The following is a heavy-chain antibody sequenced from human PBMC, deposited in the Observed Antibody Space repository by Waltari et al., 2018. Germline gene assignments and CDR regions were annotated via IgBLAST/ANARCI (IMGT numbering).Heavy chain of an antibody. D-gene: IGHD3-16*01. V-gene: IGHV1-69*05. J-gene: IGHJ4*02. Sequence: QVQLVQSGAEVKKPGSSVKVSCKASGGTFSSYAISWVRQAPGQGLEWVGWIIPIFGTANYAQKVQGRVRITTDESTSTAYMAPSSLRSEDTAVYYWARVEEKGAFDYWGQGTLVTVSS. CDR1: GGTFSSYA. CDR3: ARVEEKGAFDY. CDR2: IIPIFGTA.